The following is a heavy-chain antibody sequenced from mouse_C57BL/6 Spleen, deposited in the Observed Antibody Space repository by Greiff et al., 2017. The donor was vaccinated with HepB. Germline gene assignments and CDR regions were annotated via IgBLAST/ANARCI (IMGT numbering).Heavy chain of an antibody. Sequence: QVQLKQPGAELVRPGSSVKLSCKASGYTFTSYWMHWVKQRPIQGLEWIGNIDPSDSETHYNQKFKDKATLTVDKSSSTAYMQLSSLTSEDSAVYYCARSGQLRLAMDYWGQGTSVTVSS. CDR3: ARSGQLRLAMDY. CDR1: GYTFTSYW. V-gene: IGHV1-52*01. J-gene: IGHJ4*01. CDR2: IDPSDSET. D-gene: IGHD3-2*02.